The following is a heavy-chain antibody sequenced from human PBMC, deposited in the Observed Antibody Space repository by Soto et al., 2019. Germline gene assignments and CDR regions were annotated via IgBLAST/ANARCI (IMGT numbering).Heavy chain of an antibody. D-gene: IGHD3-22*01. CDR1: GGSFSGFY. Sequence: SETLSLTCGVYGGSFSGFYRSWIRQPPGKGLEWIGEMKHSGSTTYNPSLKSRVTMSVDTSKNQFSLKLSSVTAADTAVYFCARSFYYDSSGYPDWGQGTLVTVSS. V-gene: IGHV4-34*01. J-gene: IGHJ4*02. CDR2: MKHSGST. CDR3: ARSFYYDSSGYPD.